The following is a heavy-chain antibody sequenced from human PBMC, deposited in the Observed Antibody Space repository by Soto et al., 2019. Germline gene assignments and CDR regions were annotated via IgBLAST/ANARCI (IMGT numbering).Heavy chain of an antibody. CDR1: GDTFNFYT. V-gene: IGHV1-69*02. J-gene: IGHJ4*02. CDR3: ATSYGSGYRAFDF. Sequence: QVQLVQSGADVKKPGSSVKVSCKASGDTFNFYTINWVRQAPGLGLEWMGRFNPILTMSNYAQKFEGRVRITADKPTSTAYMELSRLRAEDTAMYSCATSYGSGYRAFDFWGQGALVTVSS. CDR2: FNPILTMS. D-gene: IGHD3-10*01.